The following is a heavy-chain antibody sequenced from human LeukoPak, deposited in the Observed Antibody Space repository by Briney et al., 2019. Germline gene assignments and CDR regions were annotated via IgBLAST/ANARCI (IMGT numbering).Heavy chain of an antibody. J-gene: IGHJ4*02. CDR2: ISYDGSNK. Sequence: GGSLRLSCAASGFTFSHYGVHWVRQAPGKGLEWVAVISYDGSNKYYADSVKGRFTISRDNSKNTVFLQMNSLRAEDTAVYYCARVGYDFWSGYYNLDYWGQGTLVTVSS. V-gene: IGHV3-30*03. D-gene: IGHD3-3*01. CDR3: ARVGYDFWSGYYNLDY. CDR1: GFTFSHYG.